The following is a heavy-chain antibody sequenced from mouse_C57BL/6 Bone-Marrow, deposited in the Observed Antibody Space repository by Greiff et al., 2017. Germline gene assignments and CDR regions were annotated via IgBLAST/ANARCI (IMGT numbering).Heavy chain of an antibody. CDR3: SRQVTTVLATKYFDV. V-gene: IGHV5-9*01. Sequence: LVESGGGLVKPGGSLKLSCAASGFTFSSYTMSLFRQTPEKRLQWVAAISGGGGNTYYPDSVKGRFTISRDNDKNILYLQMSSLRSEDTALYYCSRQVTTVLATKYFDVWGTGTTVTVSS. CDR1: GFTFSSYT. D-gene: IGHD1-1*01. J-gene: IGHJ1*03. CDR2: ISGGGGNT.